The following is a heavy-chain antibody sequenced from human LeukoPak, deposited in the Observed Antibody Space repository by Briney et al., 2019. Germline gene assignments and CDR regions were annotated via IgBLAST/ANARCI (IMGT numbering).Heavy chain of an antibody. D-gene: IGHD2-21*01. V-gene: IGHV4-34*01. Sequence: SETLSLTCAVYGGSFSGYYWSWIRQPPGKGLEWVGEINHGGSTNYNPSLKSRVTISVDTSKNQFSLKLSSVTAADTAVYYCARRGRGETQIDYWGQGTLVTVSS. CDR3: ARRGRGETQIDY. CDR2: INHGGST. J-gene: IGHJ4*02. CDR1: GGSFSGYY.